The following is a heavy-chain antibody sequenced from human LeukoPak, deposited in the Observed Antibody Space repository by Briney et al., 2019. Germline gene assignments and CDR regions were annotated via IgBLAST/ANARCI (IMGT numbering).Heavy chain of an antibody. Sequence: GGSLRLSCAASGFTFSSYAMHWVRQAPGKGLEWVAVISYDGSNKYYADSVKGRFTISRDNSKNTLYLQMNSLRAEDTAVYYCARVTSAVAGPVDAFDIWGQGTMVTVSS. V-gene: IGHV3-30*04. CDR1: GFTFSSYA. CDR3: ARVTSAVAGPVDAFDI. D-gene: IGHD6-19*01. CDR2: ISYDGSNK. J-gene: IGHJ3*02.